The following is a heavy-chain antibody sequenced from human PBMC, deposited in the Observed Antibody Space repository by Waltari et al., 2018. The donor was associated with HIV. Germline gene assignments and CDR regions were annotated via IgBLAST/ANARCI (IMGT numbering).Heavy chain of an antibody. V-gene: IGHV1-2*02. Sequence: QVKLMQSGAEVKKPGASVKVSCKASGYTFTGYYMPWVRQAPGQGLEWMGWINPNSGGTNYAQKFQGRVTMTRDTSISTAYMELSRLRSDDTAVYYCTRGLVYSSGWYAEYFQHWGQGTLVTVSS. J-gene: IGHJ1*01. D-gene: IGHD6-19*01. CDR2: INPNSGGT. CDR3: TRGLVYSSGWYAEYFQH. CDR1: GYTFTGYY.